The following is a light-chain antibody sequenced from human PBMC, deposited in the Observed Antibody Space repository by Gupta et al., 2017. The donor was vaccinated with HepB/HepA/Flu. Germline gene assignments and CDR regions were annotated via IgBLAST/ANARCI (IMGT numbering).Light chain of an antibody. CDR1: QNINSY. Sequence: DVQMTQDPSSLSASVGDRVNITSRARQNINSYLYWYLQTRGKAPNLLICGATRLHDGLPSRISSSCSAAYFTLTVSRLQPEDFATYCCQQTHNIPWTFGHGTKVDIK. V-gene: IGKV1-39*01. CDR2: GAT. CDR3: QQTHNIPWT. J-gene: IGKJ3*01.